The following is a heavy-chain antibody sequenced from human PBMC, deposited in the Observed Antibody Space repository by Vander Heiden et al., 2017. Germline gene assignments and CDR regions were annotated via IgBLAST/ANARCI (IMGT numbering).Heavy chain of an antibody. CDR3: ANDWVEIWFGELLDY. CDR1: GCTLGSYW. CDR2: IKQDGSEK. J-gene: IGHJ4*02. D-gene: IGHD3-10*01. Sequence: VQLVESAGGLVQPAGSLRLSCAASGCTLGSYWMSWVRQAAGKGLGWVAKIKQDGSEKYYVDSVKGRFTISRDNAKNSLYLQMNRLRAKETAVYYCANDWVEIWFGELLDYWGQGTLVTVSS. V-gene: IGHV3-7*01.